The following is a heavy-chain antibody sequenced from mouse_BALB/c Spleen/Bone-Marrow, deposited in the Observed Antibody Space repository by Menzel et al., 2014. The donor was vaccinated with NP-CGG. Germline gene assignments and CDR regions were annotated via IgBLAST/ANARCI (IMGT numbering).Heavy chain of an antibody. CDR3: TRQCGNYYAMDY. D-gene: IGHD2-10*02. CDR2: IYPSDSYT. J-gene: IGHJ4*01. Sequence: VQLQQSGAELVRPGASVEVSCKASGYTFTSYWINWVKQRPGQGLEWIGNIYPSDSYTNYNQNFKDKATLTVDKSSSTAYMQLSSPTSEDSAVYYCTRQCGNYYAMDYWGQGTSVTVSS. CDR1: GYTFTSYW. V-gene: IGHV1-69*02.